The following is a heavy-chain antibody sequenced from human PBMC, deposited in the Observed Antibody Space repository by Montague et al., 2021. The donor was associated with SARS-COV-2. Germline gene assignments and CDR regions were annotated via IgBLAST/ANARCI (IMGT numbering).Heavy chain of an antibody. Sequence: SLRRSCAASGFTFSSYAMHWVRQAPGKGLEWVAVISYDGSNKYYADSVKGRFTISRDNSKNTLYLQMNSLRAEDTAVYYCARDLGSYYGMDVWGQGTTVTVSS. CDR1: GFTFSSYA. V-gene: IGHV3-30*04. CDR2: ISYDGSNK. J-gene: IGHJ6*02. CDR3: ARDLGSYYGMDV.